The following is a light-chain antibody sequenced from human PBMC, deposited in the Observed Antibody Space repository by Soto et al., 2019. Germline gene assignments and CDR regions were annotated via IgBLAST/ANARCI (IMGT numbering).Light chain of an antibody. CDR3: TSFSPRRIDV. J-gene: IGLJ1*01. V-gene: IGLV2-14*03. CDR1: ISDICAYDY. Sequence: QSALPDSAYVSGSPGHSITITCSGTISDICAYDYVSWYQQHPGRAPKLIIYEVSHRFSGLSYRFSGSKSGNTASLTISGLQAEDEGDYYCTSFSPRRIDVFGSGTKGNVL. CDR2: EVS.